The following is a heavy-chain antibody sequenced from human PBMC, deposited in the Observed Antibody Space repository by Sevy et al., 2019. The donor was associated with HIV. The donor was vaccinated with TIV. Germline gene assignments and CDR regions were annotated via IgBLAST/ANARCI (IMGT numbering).Heavy chain of an antibody. D-gene: IGHD1-26*01. CDR1: GFSFSNAW. Sequence: GGSLRLSCAASGFSFSNAWMSWVRQAPGKGLEWVGRIKSKTEGGTRDFAAPVKGRLLISRDDSRNTVYLQMNSLKTEDTAVYYCTAEVGACAFDYWGQGTLVTVSS. CDR2: IKSKTEGGTR. J-gene: IGHJ4*02. CDR3: TAEVGACAFDY. V-gene: IGHV3-15*01.